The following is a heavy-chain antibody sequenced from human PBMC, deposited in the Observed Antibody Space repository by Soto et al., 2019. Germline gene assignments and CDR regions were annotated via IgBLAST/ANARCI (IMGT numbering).Heavy chain of an antibody. V-gene: IGHV3-30*04. Sequence: QVQLVESGGGVVQPGRSLRLSCAASGFTLNNYAMHWVRQAPGKGLEWVAVISYDGRNTYSADSVKGRFSISRDISKNTLYLQMNSLRVEDTAVYSCARDAHTVFGVVPDYWGQGTVVTVSS. CDR3: ARDAHTVFGVVPDY. CDR1: GFTLNNYA. D-gene: IGHD3-3*01. CDR2: ISYDGRNT. J-gene: IGHJ4*02.